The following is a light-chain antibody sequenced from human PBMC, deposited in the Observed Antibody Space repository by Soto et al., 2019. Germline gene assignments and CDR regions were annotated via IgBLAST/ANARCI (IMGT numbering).Light chain of an antibody. CDR3: CSYAGSSPPNYV. CDR1: SSDVGSYNL. V-gene: IGLV2-23*01. J-gene: IGLJ1*01. CDR2: EGS. Sequence: QSALTQPASVSGSPGQSITISCTGTSSDVGSYNLVSWYQQHPGKAPKLMIYEGSKRPSGVSNRFSGSKSGNTASLTISGLQAEDEADYYCCSYAGSSPPNYVFGTGTKLTVL.